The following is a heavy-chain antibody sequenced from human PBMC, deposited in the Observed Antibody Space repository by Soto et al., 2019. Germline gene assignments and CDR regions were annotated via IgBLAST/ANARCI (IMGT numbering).Heavy chain of an antibody. CDR3: ARDRCHELYYYDSSGYCKANWFDP. V-gene: IGHV1-69*01. CDR1: GGTFSSYA. Sequence: QVQLVQSGAEVKKPGSSVKVSCKASGGTFSSYAISWVRQAPGQGLEWMGGIIPIFGTANYAQKFQGRVTITADESTSTAYMELRSLRSEDTAVYYCARDRCHELYYYDSSGYCKANWFDPWGQGTLVTVSS. D-gene: IGHD3-22*01. J-gene: IGHJ5*02. CDR2: IIPIFGTA.